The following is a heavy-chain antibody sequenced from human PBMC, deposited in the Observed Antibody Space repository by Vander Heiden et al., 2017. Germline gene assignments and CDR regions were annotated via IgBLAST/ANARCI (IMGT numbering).Heavy chain of an antibody. Sequence: QVQLVQSGAEVKKPGASVKVSCKVSGYAPTELSMHCVRQAPGKGLEWMGGFDPEDGETIYAQKFQGRVTMTEDTSTDTAYMELSSLRSEDTAVYYCATGVVVPAAMVSYYYYGMDVWGQGPTVTVSS. CDR1: GYAPTELS. D-gene: IGHD2-2*01. CDR2: FDPEDGET. CDR3: ATGVVVPAAMVSYYYYGMDV. V-gene: IGHV1-24*01. J-gene: IGHJ6*02.